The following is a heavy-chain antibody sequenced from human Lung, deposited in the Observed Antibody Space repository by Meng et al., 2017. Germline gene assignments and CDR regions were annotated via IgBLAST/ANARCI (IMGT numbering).Heavy chain of an antibody. V-gene: IGHV4-31*03. CDR3: ARGDYDGLAY. D-gene: IGHD4-17*01. Sequence: QVQLQESGPGLVKPSQTLTLTCTVSGGSINSDDYYWSWIRQYPGKGLEWIGFIYYSGSTYYNPSLKSRVSISVDTSKNQFSLKLTSVTAADTAVYYCARGDYDGLAYWGQGTLVTVSS. CDR2: IYYSGST. CDR1: GGSINSDDYY. J-gene: IGHJ4*02.